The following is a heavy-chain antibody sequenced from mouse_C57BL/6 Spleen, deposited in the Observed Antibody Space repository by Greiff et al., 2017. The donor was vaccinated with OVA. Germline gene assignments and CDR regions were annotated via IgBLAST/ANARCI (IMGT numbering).Heavy chain of an antibody. CDR3: ARDPLITTVGGFAY. CDR1: GFTFSSYA. Sequence: EVHLVESGGGLVKPGGSLKLSCAASGFTFSSYAMSWVRQTPEKRLEWVATISDGGSYTYYPDNVKGRFTISRDNAKNNLYLQMSHLKSEDTAMYYCARDPLITTVGGFAYWGQGTLVTVSA. J-gene: IGHJ3*01. V-gene: IGHV5-4*01. CDR2: ISDGGSYT. D-gene: IGHD1-1*01.